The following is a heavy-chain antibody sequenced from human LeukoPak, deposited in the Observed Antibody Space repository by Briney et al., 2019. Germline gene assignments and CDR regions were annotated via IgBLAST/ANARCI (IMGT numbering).Heavy chain of an antibody. D-gene: IGHD3-3*01. V-gene: IGHV3-7*04. Sequence: GGSLRPSCAASGFTFSSYWMSWVRQAPGKGLEWVANIKQDGSEKYYVDSVKGRFTISRDNAKNSLYLQMNSLRAEDTAVYYCARGATYDFWSGHFDYWGQGTLVTVSS. CDR1: GFTFSSYW. CDR3: ARGATYDFWSGHFDY. J-gene: IGHJ4*02. CDR2: IKQDGSEK.